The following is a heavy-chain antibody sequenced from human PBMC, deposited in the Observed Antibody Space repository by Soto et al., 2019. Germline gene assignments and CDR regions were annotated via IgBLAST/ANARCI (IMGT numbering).Heavy chain of an antibody. J-gene: IGHJ3*02. CDR1: GGSISSSSYY. CDR2: IYYSGST. D-gene: IGHD2-2*01. Sequence: QLQLQESGPGLVKPSETLSLTCTVSGGSISSSSYYWGWIRQPPGKGLEWIGSIYYSGSTSYNPSFTRPVILPVEPSPSQFPLKPTSVPAADTAVYYCAGPTSSYAFDIWGQGKMATASS. CDR3: AGPTSSYAFDI. V-gene: IGHV4-39*01.